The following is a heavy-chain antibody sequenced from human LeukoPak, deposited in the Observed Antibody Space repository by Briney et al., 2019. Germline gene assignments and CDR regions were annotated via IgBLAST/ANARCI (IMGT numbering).Heavy chain of an antibody. CDR1: GFTFGSFG. V-gene: IGHV3-33*06. D-gene: IGHD2/OR15-2a*01. CDR3: AKSPNIGNYYYYMDV. Sequence: GRSLRLSCAASGFTFGSFGMQWVRQAPGMGLEFVAGIWYDGTNTYYADSSKGRFTISRDNSKDTLFLQVGSLRAEDSAVYYCAKSPNIGNYYYYMDVWGKGTTVTVSS. J-gene: IGHJ6*03. CDR2: IWYDGTNT.